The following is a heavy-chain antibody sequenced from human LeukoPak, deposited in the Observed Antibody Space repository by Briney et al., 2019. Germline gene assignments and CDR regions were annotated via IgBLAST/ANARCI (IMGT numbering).Heavy chain of an antibody. CDR3: ARNQGSGWFGY. D-gene: IGHD6-19*01. CDR2: IRGSGFST. J-gene: IGHJ4*02. CDR1: GFTFSNHG. Sequence: GGSLRLSCAASGFTFSNHGMSWVRQAPGKGLEWVSGIRGSGFSTDYADSVKGRFTISRDNSKNTLYLQMNSLRAEDTAVYYCARNQGSGWFGYWGQGTLVTVSS. V-gene: IGHV3-23*01.